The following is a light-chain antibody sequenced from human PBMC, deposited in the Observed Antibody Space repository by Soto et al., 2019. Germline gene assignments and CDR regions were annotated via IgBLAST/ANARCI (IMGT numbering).Light chain of an antibody. J-gene: IGKJ1*01. CDR2: DAS. V-gene: IGKV1D-8*03. CDR1: QGISSY. Sequence: VIWMTQSPSLLSASTGDRVTISCRMSQGISSYLAWYQQKPGKAPKFLIYDASSLESGVPSRFSGSGSGTEFTLTISNLQPDDFATYFCQQYHNYPRTFGQGTKVDIK. CDR3: QQYHNYPRT.